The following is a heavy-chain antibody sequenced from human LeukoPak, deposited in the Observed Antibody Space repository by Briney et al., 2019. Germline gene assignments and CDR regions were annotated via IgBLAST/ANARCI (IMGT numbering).Heavy chain of an antibody. CDR2: IYYNGST. J-gene: IGHJ4*02. Sequence: ETLSLTCTVAGGFISSDYWSWIRQPPGRGLGWIGYIYYNGSTTYSPSLKTRVTTSVDTSKNQFSIKLSSVPAADTAVYYCARKREALFDYGGQGTLVTVSS. CDR1: GGFISSDY. D-gene: IGHD1-26*01. CDR3: ARKREALFDY. V-gene: IGHV4-59*01.